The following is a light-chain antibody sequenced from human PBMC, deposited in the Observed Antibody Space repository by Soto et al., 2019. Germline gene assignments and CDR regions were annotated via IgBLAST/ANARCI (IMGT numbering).Light chain of an antibody. CDR3: SVWDANLSAWV. CDR1: SSNIGKNY. Sequence: QSVLTQPPSTSGTPGQRVTISCSGSSSNIGKNYVYWYQQLPGMAPKLLIYRNNQRPSGVPDQFSGSKSGTSASLAISGLRSEDEADYYCSVWDANLSAWVFGGGTKVTVL. J-gene: IGLJ3*02. CDR2: RNN. V-gene: IGLV1-47*01.